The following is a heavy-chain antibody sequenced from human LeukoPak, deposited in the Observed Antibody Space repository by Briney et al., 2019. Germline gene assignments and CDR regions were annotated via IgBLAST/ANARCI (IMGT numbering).Heavy chain of an antibody. V-gene: IGHV3-20*04. D-gene: IGHD1-14*01. J-gene: IGHJ3*02. Sequence: GGSLRPSCAAAGFTFADYGMNWVRLAPGKWLEWDSGINWNGGSTGYADSVKGRFSISRVNAKNSLCLEMNRLRAADTALNYCARDRFPEVYDACDIWGQRTMVTVSS. CDR1: GFTFADYG. CDR2: INWNGGST. CDR3: ARDRFPEVYDACDI.